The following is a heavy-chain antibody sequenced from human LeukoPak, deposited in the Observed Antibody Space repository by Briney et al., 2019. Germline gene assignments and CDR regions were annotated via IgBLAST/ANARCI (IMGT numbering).Heavy chain of an antibody. V-gene: IGHV3-48*04. Sequence: GGSLRLSCAASGFTFSSYSMNWVRQAPGKGLEWVSYISSSSSTIYYADSVKGRLTISRDNAKNSLFLQMNSLRAEDTAVYYCARDTRTFDYWGQGTQVTVSS. CDR1: GFTFSSYS. J-gene: IGHJ4*02. CDR3: ARDTRTFDY. D-gene: IGHD1-26*01. CDR2: ISSSSSTI.